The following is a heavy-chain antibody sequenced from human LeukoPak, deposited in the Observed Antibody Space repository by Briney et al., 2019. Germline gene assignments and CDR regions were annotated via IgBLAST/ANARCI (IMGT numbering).Heavy chain of an antibody. V-gene: IGHV1-2*02. CDR3: ASVTYSSLSSDFDY. CDR2: IHPNSGGT. J-gene: IGHJ4*02. Sequence: ASVKVSCKASGYTFTGYYMHWVRQAPGHGLEWMGWIHPNSGGTTYAQRFQGRVTMTRDTSISTAYMELSGLGSDDTAVYYCASVTYSSLSSDFDYWGQGTLVTVSS. CDR1: GYTFTGYY. D-gene: IGHD6-6*01.